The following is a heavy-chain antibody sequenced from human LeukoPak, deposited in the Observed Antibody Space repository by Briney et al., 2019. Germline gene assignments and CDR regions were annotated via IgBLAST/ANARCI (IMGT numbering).Heavy chain of an antibody. Sequence: GGSLRLSCAASGFTFDDYGMSWVRQAPGKGLEWVSGINWNGGSTGYADSVKGRFTISRDNAKNSLYLQMNSLRAEDTALYYCARAPGDYDFYRAAEFDYWGQGTLVTVSS. D-gene: IGHD3-3*01. J-gene: IGHJ4*02. CDR2: INWNGGST. CDR3: ARAPGDYDFYRAAEFDY. V-gene: IGHV3-20*04. CDR1: GFTFDDYG.